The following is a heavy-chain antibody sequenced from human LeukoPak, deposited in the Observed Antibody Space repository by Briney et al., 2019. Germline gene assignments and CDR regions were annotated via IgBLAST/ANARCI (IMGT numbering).Heavy chain of an antibody. CDR2: ISYDGSNK. CDR1: GFTFSSYG. Sequence: GRSLRLSCAASGFTFSSYGIHWVRQAPGKGLEWVAVISYDGSNKYYADSVKGRFTISRDNAKNSLYLQMNSLRAEDTAVYYCTSDYWGQGTLVTVSS. V-gene: IGHV3-30*03. J-gene: IGHJ4*02. CDR3: TSDY.